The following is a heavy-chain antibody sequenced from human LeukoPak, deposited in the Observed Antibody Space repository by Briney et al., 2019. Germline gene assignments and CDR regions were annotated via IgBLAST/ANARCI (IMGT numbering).Heavy chain of an antibody. CDR2: IKQEGSEK. J-gene: IGHJ4*02. CDR3: ARVSSGYYLDY. D-gene: IGHD3-22*01. Sequence: GGSLRLSCAASGFTFSNYWMSWVRQAPGKGLEWVANIKQEGSEKYHVDSVKGRFTISRDNAKNSLYLQMNSLRAEDTAVYFCARVSSGYYLDYWGQGTLVTVSS. V-gene: IGHV3-7*03. CDR1: GFTFSNYW.